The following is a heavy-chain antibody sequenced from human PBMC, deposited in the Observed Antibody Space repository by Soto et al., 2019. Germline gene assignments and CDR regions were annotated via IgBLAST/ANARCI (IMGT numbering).Heavy chain of an antibody. J-gene: IGHJ4*02. CDR1: GGSISRGDYY. V-gene: IGHV4-39*01. CDR3: ARHPQRITIDAN. Sequence: SETLSLPCTVSGGSISRGDYYWGRIRQPPGKGLEWIGSIYYSGSTYYNPSLKSRVTISVDTSKNQFSLKLSSVTAADTAVYYCARHPQRITIDANWGQGTLVTVSS. CDR2: IYYSGST. D-gene: IGHD3-3*01.